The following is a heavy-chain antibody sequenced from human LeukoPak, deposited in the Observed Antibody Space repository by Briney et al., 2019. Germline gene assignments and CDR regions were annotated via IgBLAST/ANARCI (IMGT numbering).Heavy chain of an antibody. CDR1: GFTFSSYA. CDR3: ARGCLRPFDY. CDR2: ISYDGSNK. Sequence: GRSLRLSCAASGFTFSSYAMHWVRQAPGKGLEWVAVISYDGSNKYYADSVKGRFTISRDNSKSTLYLQMNSLRAEDTAVYYCARGCLRPFDYWGQGTLVTVSS. D-gene: IGHD5/OR15-5a*01. J-gene: IGHJ4*02. V-gene: IGHV3-30*04.